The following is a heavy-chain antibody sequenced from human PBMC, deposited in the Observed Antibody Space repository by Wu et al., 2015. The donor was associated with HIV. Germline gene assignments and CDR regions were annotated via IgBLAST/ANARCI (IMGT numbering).Heavy chain of an antibody. D-gene: IGHD2-21*02. J-gene: IGHJ4*02. CDR3: AKDRVTDTQYYFDY. Sequence: QVHLVQSEAEVKKPGASMKVSCKTSGYTFTSYGINWVRQAPGQGLEWMGWITPIFGTTNFAQKFQGRVTVTADESTSTAYMELSSLRSEDTAMYYCAKDRVTDTQYYFDYWGQGTLVTVSS. CDR2: ITPIFGTT. CDR1: GYTFTSYG. V-gene: IGHV1-69*13.